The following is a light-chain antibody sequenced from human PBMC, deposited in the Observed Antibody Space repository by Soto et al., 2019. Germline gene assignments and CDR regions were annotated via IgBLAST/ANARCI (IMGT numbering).Light chain of an antibody. V-gene: IGKV1-5*01. CDR1: QSISSW. Sequence: DIQMTQSPSTLSASVGDRVTITCRASQSISSWLAWYQQKPGKAPKLLIYDASSLESGVPSRYSGSGSGTECTLPISSLQPDDFATYNCQQYNSYTWTFGQGTKVEIK. CDR2: DAS. CDR3: QQYNSYTWT. J-gene: IGKJ1*01.